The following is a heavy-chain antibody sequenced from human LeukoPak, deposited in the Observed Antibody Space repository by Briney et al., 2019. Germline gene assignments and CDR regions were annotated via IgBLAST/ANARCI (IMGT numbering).Heavy chain of an antibody. D-gene: IGHD2-2*03. CDR2: IYTSGST. Sequence: SETLSLTCTVSGGSISSYYWSWIRQPAGKGLEWIGRIYTSGSTNYNPSLKSRVTMSVDTSKNQFSLKLSSVTAADTAVYYCARHVGYCSSTSCYLSGPGGLNYYDSSGYHNDAFDIWGQGTMVTVSS. V-gene: IGHV4-4*07. J-gene: IGHJ3*02. CDR1: GGSISSYY. CDR3: ARHVGYCSSTSCYLSGPGGLNYYDSSGYHNDAFDI.